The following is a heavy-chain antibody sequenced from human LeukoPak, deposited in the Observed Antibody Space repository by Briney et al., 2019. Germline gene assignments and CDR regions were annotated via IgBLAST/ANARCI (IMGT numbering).Heavy chain of an antibody. CDR2: ISSSGSYI. D-gene: IGHD4-17*01. J-gene: IGHJ6*02. Sequence: GGSPRLSCAASGFTFSGYSMTWVRQAPGKGLEWVSSISSSGSYIYYADSVKGRFTISRDNAKNSLYLQMNSLRAEDTAVYYCARGGSYGDYSRVWGQGTTVTVSS. CDR3: ARGGSYGDYSRV. CDR1: GFTFSGYS. V-gene: IGHV3-21*01.